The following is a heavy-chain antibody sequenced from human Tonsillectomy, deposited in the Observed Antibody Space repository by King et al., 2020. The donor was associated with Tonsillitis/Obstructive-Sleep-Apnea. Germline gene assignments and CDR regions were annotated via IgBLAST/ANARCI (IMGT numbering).Heavy chain of an antibody. D-gene: IGHD4-23*01. CDR1: GFTFSGYG. V-gene: IGHV3-33*01. Sequence: VQLVESGGGVVQPGRSLRLSCTASGFTFSGYGMHWVRQAPGKGLEWLAVIWNDGSKKYYADSVKGRFTISRDNSKNTLDLQMNSLRVETTAVYYCARDLRYGGNSLFQHWGQGTLVTVSS. CDR2: IWNDGSKK. J-gene: IGHJ1*01. CDR3: ARDLRYGGNSLFQH.